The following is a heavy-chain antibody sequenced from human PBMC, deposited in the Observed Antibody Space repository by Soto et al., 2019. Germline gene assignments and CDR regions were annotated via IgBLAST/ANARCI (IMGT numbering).Heavy chain of an antibody. CDR1: GFTFSDYY. D-gene: IGHD6-13*01. J-gene: IGHJ4*02. CDR3: ARDRYSTSWSSDY. CDR2: ISSSGSTI. V-gene: IGHV3-11*01. Sequence: SCAASGFTFSDYYMSWIRQAPGKGLEWVSYISSSGSTIYYADSVKGRFTISRDNAKNSLYLQMNSLRAEDTAVYYCARDRYSTSWSSDYWGQGTLVTVSS.